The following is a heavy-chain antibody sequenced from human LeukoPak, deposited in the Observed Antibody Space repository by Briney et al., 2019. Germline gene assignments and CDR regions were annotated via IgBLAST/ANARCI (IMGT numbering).Heavy chain of an antibody. Sequence: GGSLRLSCAASGFTFDDYGMSWVRQAPGKGLEWVSGINWNGGSTGYADSVKGRFTISRDNAKNSLYLQMNSLRAEDTALYYCAKDIGLFDAFDIWGQGTMVTVSS. CDR2: INWNGGST. D-gene: IGHD2-21*01. J-gene: IGHJ3*02. CDR1: GFTFDDYG. V-gene: IGHV3-20*04. CDR3: AKDIGLFDAFDI.